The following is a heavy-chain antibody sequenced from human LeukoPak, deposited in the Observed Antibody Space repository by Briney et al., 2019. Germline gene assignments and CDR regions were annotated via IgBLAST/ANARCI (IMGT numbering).Heavy chain of an antibody. CDR3: AREGGDCSSTSCRPPHWFDP. CDR2: INPNSGGT. D-gene: IGHD2-2*01. Sequence: ASVKVSCKASGYTFTGYYMHWVQQAPGQGLEWMGWINPNSGGTNYAQKFQGRVTMTRDTSISTADMELSRLRSDDTAVYYCAREGGDCSSTSCRPPHWFDPWGQGTLVTVSS. CDR1: GYTFTGYY. V-gene: IGHV1-2*02. J-gene: IGHJ5*02.